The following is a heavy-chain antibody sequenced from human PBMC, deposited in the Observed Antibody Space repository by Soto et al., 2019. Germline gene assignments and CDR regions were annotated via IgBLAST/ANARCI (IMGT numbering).Heavy chain of an antibody. CDR3: AREGWPLLQTGMDV. CDR2: ISSSNRTI. CDR1: GFTFRSYS. J-gene: IGHJ6*02. V-gene: IGHV3-48*02. Sequence: EVQLVESGGGLKQPGGSLRLSCAASGFTFRSYSMNWVRQAPGKGLEWVSYISSSNRTINYADSVKGRFIISRDNAKNSLYLQMHSLRDEDTVVYYCAREGWPLLQTGMDVWGQGTTVTVSS. D-gene: IGHD2-15*01.